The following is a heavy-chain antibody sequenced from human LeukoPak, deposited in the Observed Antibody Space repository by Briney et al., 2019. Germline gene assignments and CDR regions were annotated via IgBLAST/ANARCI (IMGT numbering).Heavy chain of an antibody. J-gene: IGHJ4*02. CDR1: GYSFTGYY. CDR2: INPNSGGT. Sequence: ASVRVSCKASGYSFTGYYMDWVRQAPGQGLEWMGWINPNSGGTNYAQKFQGWVTMTRDTSISTAYMELSRLRSDDTAVYYCARGGLAGDRGDFDYWGQGTLVTVSS. CDR3: ARGGLAGDRGDFDY. V-gene: IGHV1-2*04. D-gene: IGHD6-19*01.